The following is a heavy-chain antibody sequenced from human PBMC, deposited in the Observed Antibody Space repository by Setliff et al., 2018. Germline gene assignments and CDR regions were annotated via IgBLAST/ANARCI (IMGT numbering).Heavy chain of an antibody. V-gene: IGHV3-23*03. J-gene: IGHJ4*02. Sequence: PGGSLRLSCAASGFTFSSYWMAWVRQAPGKGLEWVSTIYSGDRNTFYIDSVKGRFTIFRDGSKNTLYLQMTSLRVEDTAVYYCAKPQVELRWGFESWGQGTQVTVSS. CDR1: GFTFSSYW. CDR3: AKPQVELRWGFES. CDR2: IYSGDRNT. D-gene: IGHD1-7*01.